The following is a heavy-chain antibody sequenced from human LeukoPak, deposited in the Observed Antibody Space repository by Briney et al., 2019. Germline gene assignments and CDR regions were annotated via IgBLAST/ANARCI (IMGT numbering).Heavy chain of an antibody. CDR1: SYTFTSYG. CDR2: ISAYNGNT. Sequence: GASVKVSCKASSYTFTSYGISWVRQAPGQGLEWMGWISAYNGNTNYAQKLQGRVTMTTDTSTSTAYMELRSLRSDDTAVYYCARVPYLHDSSGYYLDYWGQGTLVTVSS. V-gene: IGHV1-18*01. D-gene: IGHD3-22*01. CDR3: ARVPYLHDSSGYYLDY. J-gene: IGHJ4*02.